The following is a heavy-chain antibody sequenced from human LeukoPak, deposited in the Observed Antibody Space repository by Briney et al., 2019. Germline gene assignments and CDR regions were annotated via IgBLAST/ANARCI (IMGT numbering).Heavy chain of an antibody. V-gene: IGHV1-18*01. CDR1: GYTFTSYG. Sequence: AGVKVSCKASGYTFTSYGFSLVRQAPAQGLEWMGWVSVYNGNTDYAQKLQVRVTMTTDTSMSTAFMELRGLRSDDTAVYYCARVRYCSSTSCDGWDYFDYWGQGTLVTVSS. D-gene: IGHD2-2*01. J-gene: IGHJ4*02. CDR3: ARVRYCSSTSCDGWDYFDY. CDR2: VSVYNGNT.